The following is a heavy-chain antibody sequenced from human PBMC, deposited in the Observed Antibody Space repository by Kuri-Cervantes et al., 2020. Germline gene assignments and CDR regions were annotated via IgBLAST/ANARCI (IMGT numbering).Heavy chain of an antibody. CDR1: GYTFTSYD. CDR2: MNPNSGNT. V-gene: IGHV1-8*01. CDR3: ARGLPYSSSWPDYYYYGMDV. Sequence: ASVKDSCKASGYTFTSYDINWVRQATGQGREWMGWMNPNSGNTGYAQKFQGRVTMTRDTSISTAYMELSRPRSDDTAVYYCARGLPYSSSWPDYYYYGMDVWGQGTTVTVSS. J-gene: IGHJ6*02. D-gene: IGHD6-13*01.